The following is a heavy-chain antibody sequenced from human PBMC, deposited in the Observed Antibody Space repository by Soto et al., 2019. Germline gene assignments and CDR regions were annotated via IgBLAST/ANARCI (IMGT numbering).Heavy chain of an antibody. CDR1: GFTFSGSA. CDR3: ARGVYDFWNGHPQGRGY. D-gene: IGHD3-3*01. V-gene: IGHV3-73*02. J-gene: IGHJ4*02. Sequence: EVQLVESGGGLVQPGGSLKLSCAASGFTFSGSAMDWVRQASGKGLEWVGRIRTKANNYATAYVVSVKGRFTISRDDSRNTAYLQMNSLKAEDTAVYYCARGVYDFWNGHPQGRGYWGQGTVVTVSS. CDR2: IRTKANNYAT.